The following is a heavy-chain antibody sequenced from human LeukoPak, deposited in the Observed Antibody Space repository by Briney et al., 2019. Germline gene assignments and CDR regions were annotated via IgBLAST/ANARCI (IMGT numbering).Heavy chain of an antibody. CDR2: INPNSGGT. CDR3: ARAGVTTVTTMDKWFDP. D-gene: IGHD4-17*01. Sequence: ASVKVSCKASGYTFTGYYMHWVRQAPGQGLEWMGWINPNSGGTNYAQKFQGWVTMTRETSISTAYMEQSRLRSDDTGVYYCARAGVTTVTTMDKWFDPWGQGTLVTVSS. CDR1: GYTFTGYY. J-gene: IGHJ5*02. V-gene: IGHV1-2*04.